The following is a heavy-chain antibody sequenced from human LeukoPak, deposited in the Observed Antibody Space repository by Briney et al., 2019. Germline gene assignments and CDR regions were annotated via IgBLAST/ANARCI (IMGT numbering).Heavy chain of an antibody. CDR2: IYHSGST. CDR3: ARVVTDYYMDV. CDR1: GYSISSGYY. Sequence: SETLSLTCTVSGYSISSGYYWGWIRQPPGKGLEWIGSIYHSGSTYYNPSLKSRVTISVDTSKNQFSLKLSSVTAADTAVYYCARVVTDYYMDVWGKGTTVTVSS. D-gene: IGHD2-21*02. J-gene: IGHJ6*03. V-gene: IGHV4-38-2*02.